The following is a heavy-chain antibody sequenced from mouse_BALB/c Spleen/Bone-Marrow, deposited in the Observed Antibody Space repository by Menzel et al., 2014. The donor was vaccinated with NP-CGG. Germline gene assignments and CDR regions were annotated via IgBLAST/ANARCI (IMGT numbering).Heavy chain of an antibody. D-gene: IGHD3-2*01. V-gene: IGHV1S56*01. CDR1: GYTFTSYD. J-gene: IGHJ3*01. CDR2: IYPGDGST. CDR3: ARSGDSSGYGFAY. Sequence: VQLQESGPELVKPGALVKISCKASGYTFTSYDINWVKQRPGQGLEWIGRIYPGDGSTKYNEKFKGKATLTADKSSSTAYMQLSSLTSENSAVYFCARSGDSSGYGFAYWGQGTLVTVSA.